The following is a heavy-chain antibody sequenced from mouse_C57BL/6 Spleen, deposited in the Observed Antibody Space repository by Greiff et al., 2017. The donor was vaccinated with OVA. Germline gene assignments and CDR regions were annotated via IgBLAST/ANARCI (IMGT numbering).Heavy chain of an antibody. J-gene: IGHJ4*01. Sequence: VQLQQSGPELVKPGASVKISCKASGYTFTDYYMNWVKQSHGKSLEWIGDINPNNGGTSYNQKFKVKATLTVDKSSSTAYMELRSLTSEDSAVYYCARSNLYYGKYAMDYWGQGTSVTVSS. CDR1: GYTFTDYY. CDR3: ARSNLYYGKYAMDY. CDR2: INPNNGGT. V-gene: IGHV1-26*01. D-gene: IGHD2-1*01.